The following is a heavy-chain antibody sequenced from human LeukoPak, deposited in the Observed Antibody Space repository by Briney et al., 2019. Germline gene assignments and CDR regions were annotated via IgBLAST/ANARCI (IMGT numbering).Heavy chain of an antibody. Sequence: SETLSLTCTVSGGSISSYYWSWIRQPPGKGLEWIGYIYYSGSTNYNPSLKSRVTISVDTSKNQFSLKLSSVTAADTAVYYCARVRYYGSGSYAFDIWGQGTMVTVSS. J-gene: IGHJ3*02. D-gene: IGHD3-10*01. CDR1: GGSISSYY. CDR2: IYYSGST. V-gene: IGHV4-59*01. CDR3: ARVRYYGSGSYAFDI.